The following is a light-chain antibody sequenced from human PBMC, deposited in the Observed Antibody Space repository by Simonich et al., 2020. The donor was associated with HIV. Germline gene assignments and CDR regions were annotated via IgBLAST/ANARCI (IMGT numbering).Light chain of an antibody. CDR1: QSVLYSSNNKNY. J-gene: IGKJ2*01. CDR2: WAS. Sequence: DIVVTKSPDSLAVSLGERATINCKSSQSVLYSSNNKNYLAWYQQKPGQPPKLLMYWASTLESGVPDRFSGSGSGTDFTLTISSLQAEDVAVYFCQQCHTHPHTFGQGTKVEIK. CDR3: QQCHTHPHT. V-gene: IGKV4-1*01.